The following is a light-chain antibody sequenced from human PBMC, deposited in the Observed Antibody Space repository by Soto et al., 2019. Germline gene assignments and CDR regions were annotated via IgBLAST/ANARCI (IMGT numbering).Light chain of an antibody. CDR2: GNT. V-gene: IGLV1-40*01. CDR1: SSNIGAGYP. CDR3: QSYDSSLSGYV. Sequence: QSVLTQPPSVSGAPGQRVTISCTGSSSNIGAGYPVHWYQQLPGTAPKLLIHGNTNRPSGVPDRFSGSRSGLAITGLQADDEADYYCQSYDSSLSGYVFGIGTKVTVL. J-gene: IGLJ1*01.